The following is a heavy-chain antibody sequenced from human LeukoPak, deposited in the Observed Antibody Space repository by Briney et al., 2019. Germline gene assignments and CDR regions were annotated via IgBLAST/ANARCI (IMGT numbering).Heavy chain of an antibody. CDR2: INGGGGNT. CDR3: AKDRSGSFPNWFDP. Sequence: GGSLRLSCAASGFTFSSYAMTWVRQAPGKGLEWVAAINGGGGNTYYADSVKGRFTISRDNSKNTLYLQMNSLRGEDTAVYYCAKDRSGSFPNWFDPWGQGTLVTVSS. D-gene: IGHD3-10*01. V-gene: IGHV3-23*01. J-gene: IGHJ5*02. CDR1: GFTFSSYA.